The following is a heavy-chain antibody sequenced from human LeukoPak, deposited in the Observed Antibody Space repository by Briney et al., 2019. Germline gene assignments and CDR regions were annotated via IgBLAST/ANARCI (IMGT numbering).Heavy chain of an antibody. CDR1: GYTFTSYG. Sequence: ASVKVSCKASGYTFTSYGIAWVRQAPGQGLEWMGWISAYNGNTNYAQKFQGRVTITRDTSASTAYMELSSLRSEDTAVYYCARDNYGDYAGGGDYWGQGTLVTVSS. CDR2: ISAYNGNT. CDR3: ARDNYGDYAGGGDY. D-gene: IGHD4-17*01. J-gene: IGHJ4*02. V-gene: IGHV1-18*04.